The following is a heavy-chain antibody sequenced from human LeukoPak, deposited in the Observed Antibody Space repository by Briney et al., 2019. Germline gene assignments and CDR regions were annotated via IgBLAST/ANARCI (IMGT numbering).Heavy chain of an antibody. V-gene: IGHV1-69*05. CDR2: IIPIFGTA. J-gene: IGHJ4*02. CDR3: ERVRTGVGAAVWYYFDY. CDR1: GGTFSSYA. Sequence: AVKVSCKASGGTFSSYAISWVRQAPGQGLEWMGGIIPIFGTANYAQKFQGRVTITTDESTSTAYMELSSLRSEDTAVYYCERVRTGVGAAVWYYFDYWGQGTLVTVSS. D-gene: IGHD1-26*01.